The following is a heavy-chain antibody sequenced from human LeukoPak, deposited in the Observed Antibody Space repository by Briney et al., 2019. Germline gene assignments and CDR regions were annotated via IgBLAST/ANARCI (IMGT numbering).Heavy chain of an antibody. CDR1: AFIFSNYN. CDR3: DGFDI. CDR2: ITNGSSFI. J-gene: IGHJ3*02. Sequence: KSGGSLRLSCAAAAFIFSNYNMNWVRPAPGKGLEWVSSITNGSSFIHRADSLKGRFTSSRDNAKNSLLVRMNSLRVAQPGSRQFDGFDIFGQGRLVTASS. D-gene: IGHD2-15*01. V-gene: IGHV3-21*01.